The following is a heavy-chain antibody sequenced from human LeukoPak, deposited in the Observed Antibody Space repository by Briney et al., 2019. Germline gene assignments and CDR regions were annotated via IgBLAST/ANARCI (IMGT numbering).Heavy chain of an antibody. CDR1: GFTVSSNY. Sequence: GGSLRLSYAASGFTVSSNYMSWVRQAPGKGLEWVSVIYSGGSTYYADSVKGRFTISRDNSKNTLYLQMNSLRAEDTAVYYCARLFKVVPAAIHTWGQGTLVTVSS. V-gene: IGHV3-53*01. J-gene: IGHJ5*02. CDR3: ARLFKVVPAAIHT. CDR2: IYSGGST. D-gene: IGHD2-2*01.